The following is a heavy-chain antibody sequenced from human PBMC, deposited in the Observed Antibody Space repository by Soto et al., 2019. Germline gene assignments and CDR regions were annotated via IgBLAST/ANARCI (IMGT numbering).Heavy chain of an antibody. V-gene: IGHV3-33*01. Sequence: QVQLVESGGGVVQPGMSLRLSCVVSEFSFSGYGMHWVRQAPGKGLEWVAVIWHDGSHIYYADSVKGRFTISRDNSKDTLFLQRNSLRAEDTAMYYCAREGIHSSNWYLDHWGQGTLVTVSS. CDR3: AREGIHSSNWYLDH. D-gene: IGHD6-13*01. CDR2: IWHDGSHI. J-gene: IGHJ4*02. CDR1: EFSFSGYG.